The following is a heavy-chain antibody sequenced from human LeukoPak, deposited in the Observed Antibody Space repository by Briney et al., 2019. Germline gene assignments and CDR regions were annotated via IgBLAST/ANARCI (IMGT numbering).Heavy chain of an antibody. CDR1: GFTFSSYW. CDR3: ARDPFGESSY. V-gene: IGHV3-74*01. D-gene: IGHD3-10*01. Sequence: GGSLRLSCAASGFTFSSYWMHWVRQAPGKGLVRVSRINSDGSSTSYADSVKGRFTISRDNAKNTLYLQMNSLRDEDTAVYYCARDPFGESSYWGRGTLVTVSS. J-gene: IGHJ4*02. CDR2: INSDGSST.